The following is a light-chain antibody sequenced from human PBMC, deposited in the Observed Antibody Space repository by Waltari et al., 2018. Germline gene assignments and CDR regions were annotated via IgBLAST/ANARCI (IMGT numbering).Light chain of an antibody. Sequence: DFVMTQSPDSLAVSLGERATINCRSSQSVFYNSNNKNYLAWYQQKPGQPPKLLIYWASTRLSGAPDRFSGSGSGTDFTLTISSLQAEDVAIYYCQQYYDTPGTFGQGTKLEIK. CDR3: QQYYDTPGT. CDR2: WAS. J-gene: IGKJ2*01. V-gene: IGKV4-1*01. CDR1: QSVFYNSNNKNY.